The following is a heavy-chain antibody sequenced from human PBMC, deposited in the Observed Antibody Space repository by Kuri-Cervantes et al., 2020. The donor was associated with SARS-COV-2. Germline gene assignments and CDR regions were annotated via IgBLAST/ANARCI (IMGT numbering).Heavy chain of an antibody. Sequence: GGSLRLSCAASGFTFSSYGMHWVRQAPGKGLEWVARIKSKSAGGTTDYAAPVKGRFTISRDDSKNTLYLQMDSLKTEDTGVYYCSTLTGDPRWGQGTLVTVSS. D-gene: IGHD7-27*01. CDR2: IKSKSAGGTT. J-gene: IGHJ4*02. CDR1: GFTFSSYG. CDR3: STLTGDPR. V-gene: IGHV3-15*07.